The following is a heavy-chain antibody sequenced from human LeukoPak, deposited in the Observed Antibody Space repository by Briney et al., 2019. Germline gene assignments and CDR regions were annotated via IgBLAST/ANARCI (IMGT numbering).Heavy chain of an antibody. CDR1: GGSISSYY. D-gene: IGHD6-19*01. J-gene: IGHJ5*02. Sequence: SETLSLTCTVSGGSISSYYRSWIRQPPGKGLEWIGYIYYSGSTNYNPSLKSRVTISVDTSKNQFSLKLSSVTAADTAVYYCASSPPSIAVASREGYNWFDPWGQGTLVTVSS. CDR2: IYYSGST. V-gene: IGHV4-59*01. CDR3: ASSPPSIAVASREGYNWFDP.